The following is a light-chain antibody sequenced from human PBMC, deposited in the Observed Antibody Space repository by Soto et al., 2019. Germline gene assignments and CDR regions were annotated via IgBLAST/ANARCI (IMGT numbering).Light chain of an antibody. V-gene: IGKV1D-12*01. CDR3: QQVNSFPPT. CDR2: AAS. J-gene: IGKJ5*01. Sequence: DIQMTQSPSSVSASVGDRVTITCRASQGINTWLAWYQQKPGKAPQLLIYAASSLQSGVPSRFSGSGSGTDFSLTISSLRPEDFATYYCQQVNSFPPTFGQGTRLEIK. CDR1: QGINTW.